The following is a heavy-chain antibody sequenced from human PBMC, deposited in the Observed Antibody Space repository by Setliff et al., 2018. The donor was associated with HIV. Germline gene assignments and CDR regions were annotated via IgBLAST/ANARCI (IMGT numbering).Heavy chain of an antibody. V-gene: IGHV4-31*03. CDR1: GDPIFIGGYY. CDR3: AKEGNSVDNWLDP. D-gene: IGHD1-26*01. CDR2: IYHTGKT. J-gene: IGHJ5*02. Sequence: TLSLTCTVSGDPIFIGGYYWSWIRQHPGGGLEWIGYIYHTGKTYYNPSLQSRIIMSLDRSQNQFSLKLSSVTAADTAVYYCAKEGNSVDNWLDPWGPGTLVTVSS.